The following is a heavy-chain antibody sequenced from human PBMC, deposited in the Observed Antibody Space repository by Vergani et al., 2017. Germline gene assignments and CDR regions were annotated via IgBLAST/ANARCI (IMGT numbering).Heavy chain of an antibody. V-gene: IGHV3-13*01. Sequence: EVQLVESGGGLVQPGGSLRLSCAASGFTFSSYDMHWVRQATGKGLEWVSAIGTAGDTYYPGSVKGRFTISRENAKNSLYLQMNSLRAGDTAVYYCARGPLGPPDSSGYYYFDYWGQGTLVTVSS. CDR2: IGTAGDT. J-gene: IGHJ4*02. CDR3: ARGPLGPPDSSGYYYFDY. D-gene: IGHD3-22*01. CDR1: GFTFSSYD.